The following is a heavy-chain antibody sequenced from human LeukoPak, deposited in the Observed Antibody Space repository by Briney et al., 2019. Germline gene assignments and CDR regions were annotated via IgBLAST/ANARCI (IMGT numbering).Heavy chain of an antibody. CDR1: GDSISSGSHY. Sequence: SSETLSLTCTVSGDSISSGSHYWSWIRQPAGKGLEWIGRIYTSGSTKYNPSLTSRVTISVDVSKNQFSLKLSSVTAADTAVYYCARDLGADLKSGAFDIWGQGTMVTVPS. J-gene: IGHJ3*02. CDR3: ARDLGADLKSGAFDI. CDR2: IYTSGST. D-gene: IGHD1-26*01. V-gene: IGHV4-61*02.